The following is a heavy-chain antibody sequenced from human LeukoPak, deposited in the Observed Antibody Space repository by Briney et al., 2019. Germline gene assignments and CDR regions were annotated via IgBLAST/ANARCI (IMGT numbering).Heavy chain of an antibody. D-gene: IGHD1/OR15-1a*01. V-gene: IGHV1-46*01. CDR2: INPESGNT. Sequence: GASVTVSCKASGYTFTNHFMHWVRQAPGQGREWMGMINPESGNTAYAQKFQGRITITRDTSTSTVYMELSSLRSEDTAMYYCAKDGNWNNVPGDYYYMDVWGKGTTVAVSS. CDR3: AKDGNWNNVPGDYYYMDV. CDR1: GYTFTNHF. J-gene: IGHJ6*03.